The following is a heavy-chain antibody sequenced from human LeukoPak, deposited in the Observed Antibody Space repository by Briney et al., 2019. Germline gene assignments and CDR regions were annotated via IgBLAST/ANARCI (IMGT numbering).Heavy chain of an antibody. CDR1: GFTFSSYA. V-gene: IGHV3-30-3*01. J-gene: IGHJ5*02. CDR3: ARGSWFDP. Sequence: GRSLRLSSAASGFTFSSYAMHWVRQAPGKGLEWVAVISYDGSNKYYADSVKGRFTISRDNSKNTLYLQMNSLRAEDTAVYYCARGSWFDPWGQGTLVTVSS. CDR2: ISYDGSNK.